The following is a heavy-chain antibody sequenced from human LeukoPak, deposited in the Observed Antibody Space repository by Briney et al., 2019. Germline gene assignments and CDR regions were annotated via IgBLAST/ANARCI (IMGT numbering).Heavy chain of an antibody. CDR1: GGSISNYY. J-gene: IGHJ3*02. CDR3: ARGALGLRAFDI. Sequence: SETLSLTCAVSGGSISNYYWNRIRQPAGKGLEWIGRIYTSGSTNYNPSLKSRVTMSVDTSKNQFSLKLSSVTAADTAVYYCARGALGLRAFDIWGQGTMVTVSS. CDR2: IYTSGST. V-gene: IGHV4-4*07. D-gene: IGHD3-16*01.